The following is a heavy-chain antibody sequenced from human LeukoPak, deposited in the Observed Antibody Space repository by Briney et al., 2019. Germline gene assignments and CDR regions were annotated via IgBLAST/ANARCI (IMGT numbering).Heavy chain of an antibody. J-gene: IGHJ3*02. CDR2: INSDGSST. Sequence: GGSLRLSCAASGFTFSSYWMHWVRQAPGKGLVWVSRINSDGSSTSYADSVKGRFTISRDNAKNTLYLQMNSLRAEDTAVYYCARDGRWLQLLRAFDIWGQGTMVTVSS. CDR3: ARDGRWLQLLRAFDI. CDR1: GFTFSSYW. D-gene: IGHD5-24*01. V-gene: IGHV3-74*01.